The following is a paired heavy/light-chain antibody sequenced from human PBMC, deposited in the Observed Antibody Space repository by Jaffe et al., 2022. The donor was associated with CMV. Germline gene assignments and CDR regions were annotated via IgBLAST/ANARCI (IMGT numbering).Heavy chain of an antibody. CDR3: TSGGSDSSWYWRE. CDR1: GFTFSNRW. J-gene: IGHJ4*02. V-gene: IGHV3-7*01. CDR2: INPHGSEM. D-gene: IGHD6-13*01. Sequence: EVQLVESGGGLVQPGGSLKLSCAASGFTFSNRWMTWLRQAPGKGLEWVANINPHGSEMYYMDSVEGRITISRDNAKNSLSLQMNSLRVEDTAVYYCTSGGSDSSWYWREWGQGTLVTVSS.
Light chain of an antibody. V-gene: IGKV1-5*03. J-gene: IGKJ1*01. CDR2: GAS. CDR3: QQYSSYPVT. CDR1: QSISSR. Sequence: DIQMTQSPSTLSASVGDRVTITCRASQSISSRLAWYQVKPGKVPKFLIYGASILESGVTSRFSGSGSGTEFTLTISSLQPDDFATYQCQQYSSYPVTFGQGTRVEFK.